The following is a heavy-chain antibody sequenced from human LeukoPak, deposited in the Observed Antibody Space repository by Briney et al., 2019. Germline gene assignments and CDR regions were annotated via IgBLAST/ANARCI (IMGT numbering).Heavy chain of an antibody. V-gene: IGHV3-7*01. J-gene: IGHJ6*03. CDR3: AREGGGLISNWPHYYYYYMDV. Sequence: PGGSLRLSCAASGFTFSSYWMSWVRQAPGMGLEWVANIKQDGSEKYYVDSVKGRFTISRDNAKNSLYLQMNSLRAEDTAVYFCAREGGGLISNWPHYYYYYMDVWGKGTTVTVSS. D-gene: IGHD6-13*01. CDR1: GFTFSSYW. CDR2: IKQDGSEK.